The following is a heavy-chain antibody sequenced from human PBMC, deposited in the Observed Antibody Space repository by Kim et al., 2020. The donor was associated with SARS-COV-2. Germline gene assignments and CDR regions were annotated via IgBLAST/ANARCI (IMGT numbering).Heavy chain of an antibody. CDR2: IYYSGST. V-gene: IGHV4-31*03. CDR1: GGSISSGGYY. Sequence: SETRSLTCTVSGGSISSGGYYWSWIRQHPGKGLEWIGYIYYSGSTYYNPSLKSRVTISVDTSKNQFSLKLSSVTAADTAVYYCARESYCSSTSCSQLWYFDLWGRGTLVTVSS. D-gene: IGHD2-2*01. CDR3: ARESYCSSTSCSQLWYFDL. J-gene: IGHJ2*01.